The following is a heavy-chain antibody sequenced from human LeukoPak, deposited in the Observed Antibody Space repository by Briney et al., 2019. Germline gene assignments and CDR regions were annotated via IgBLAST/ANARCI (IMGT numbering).Heavy chain of an antibody. CDR1: GFTFSSYA. CDR2: ISGSGGST. V-gene: IGHV3-23*01. CDR3: AKDLTVTITYGFDV. J-gene: IGHJ6*02. D-gene: IGHD4-17*01. Sequence: GGSLRLSCAASGFTFSSYAMSWVCQGPGKGLGWVSGISGSGGSTYYADSVKGRFTIPRDFSKNTLHLQMNSLRAEDTAVYYCAKDLTVTITYGFDVWGQGTTVTVSS.